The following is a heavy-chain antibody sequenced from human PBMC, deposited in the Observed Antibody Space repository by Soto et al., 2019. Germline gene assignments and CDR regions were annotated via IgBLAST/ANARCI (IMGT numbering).Heavy chain of an antibody. CDR1: GFTFSSYS. Sequence: EVQLVESGGGPVKPGGSLRLSCAASGFTFSSYSMNWVRQAPGKGLEWVSSISSVSSYIYYADSVKGRFTISRDNAKNSLNLQLNSQRVEDTAMYYCARDAGYSSGSPEYFDFWGRGTLVTVSS. J-gene: IGHJ2*01. V-gene: IGHV3-21*01. CDR2: ISSVSSYI. D-gene: IGHD6-19*01. CDR3: ARDAGYSSGSPEYFDF.